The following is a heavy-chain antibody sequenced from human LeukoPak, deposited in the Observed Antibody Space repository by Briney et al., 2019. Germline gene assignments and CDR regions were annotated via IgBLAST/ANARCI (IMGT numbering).Heavy chain of an antibody. Sequence: PGGSLRLSCAASGFTFSDYYMSWIRQAPGKGLEWVSYISSSGSTIYYADSVKGRFTISRDNAKNSLYLQMNSLRAEDTAVYYCARDLYRDCSSTSCHDFDYWGQGTLVTVSS. CDR3: ARDLYRDCSSTSCHDFDY. CDR1: GFTFSDYY. J-gene: IGHJ4*02. V-gene: IGHV3-11*01. D-gene: IGHD2-2*01. CDR2: ISSSGSTI.